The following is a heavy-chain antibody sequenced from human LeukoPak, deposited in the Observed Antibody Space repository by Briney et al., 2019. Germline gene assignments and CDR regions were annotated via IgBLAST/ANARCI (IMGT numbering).Heavy chain of an antibody. V-gene: IGHV3-23*01. J-gene: IGHJ4*02. Sequence: QPGGSLRLSCAASGFTFSSYAMSWVRQAPGKGLEWVSAISGSGGSTYYADSVKGRFTISRDNSKNTLYLQMNSLRAEDTAVYYCAKDQAMIVVATTIFDYWGQGTLVTVSS. D-gene: IGHD3-22*01. CDR2: ISGSGGST. CDR3: AKDQAMIVVATTIFDY. CDR1: GFTFSSYA.